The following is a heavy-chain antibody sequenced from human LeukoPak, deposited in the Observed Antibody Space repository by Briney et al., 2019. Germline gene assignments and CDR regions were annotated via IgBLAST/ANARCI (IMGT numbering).Heavy chain of an antibody. CDR1: GGSISRYY. V-gene: IGHV4-59*01. CDR2: IYDSGST. CDR3: ARTYSGRSYYFDC. D-gene: IGHD1-26*01. J-gene: IGHJ4*02. Sequence: SETLSLTCTVSGGSISRYYWSWIRQPPGKGLEHIGNIYDSGSTYYNPSLKSRVTISVDTSKNQFSLKLSSVTAADTAVYYCARTYSGRSYYFDCWGQGTLVTVSS.